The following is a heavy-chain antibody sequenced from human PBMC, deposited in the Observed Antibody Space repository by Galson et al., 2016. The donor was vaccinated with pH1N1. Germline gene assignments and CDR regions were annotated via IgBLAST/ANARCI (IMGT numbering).Heavy chain of an antibody. CDR2: IIPIFGTT. D-gene: IGHD3-10*01. Sequence: SVKVSCKASGGTFSNYVISWVRQAPGQGLEWMGGIIPIFGTTDYAQKFQGRVTITADKTTSTGYMELTSLRSEDTAVYFCASDSKGYYGSGTSIQDHFYYGIDVWGQRTNATVPS. J-gene: IGHJ6*02. V-gene: IGHV1-69*06. CDR1: GGTFSNYV. CDR3: ASDSKGYYGSGTSIQDHFYYGIDV.